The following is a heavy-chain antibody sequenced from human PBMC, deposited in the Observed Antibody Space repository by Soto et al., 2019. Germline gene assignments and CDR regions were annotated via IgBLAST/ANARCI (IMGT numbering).Heavy chain of an antibody. Sequence: GGSLRLSCAASGFTVRTNFMNWVRQAPGKGLEWVSIIYNGGRPDYADSVKGRLTVSRDNSKNTLYLQMNSLRVEDTGVYYCAREEGSAYNFGYGMDVWGQGTTVTVSS. D-gene: IGHD5-18*01. V-gene: IGHV3-53*01. CDR3: AREEGSAYNFGYGMDV. J-gene: IGHJ6*02. CDR2: IYNGGRP. CDR1: GFTVRTNF.